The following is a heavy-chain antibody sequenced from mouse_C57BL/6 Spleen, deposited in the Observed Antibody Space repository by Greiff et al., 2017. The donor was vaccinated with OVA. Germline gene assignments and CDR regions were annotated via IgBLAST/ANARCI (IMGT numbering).Heavy chain of an antibody. J-gene: IGHJ4*01. CDR3: ARQVWDAMDY. D-gene: IGHD4-1*01. CDR2: ISSGSSTI. V-gene: IGHV5-17*01. Sequence: EVKLVESGGGLVKPGGSLKLSCAASGFTFSDYGMHWVRQAPEKGLEWVAYISSGSSTIYYADTVKGRFTISRDNAKNTLFLQMTSLRSEDTAMYYCARQVWDAMDYWGQGTSVTVSS. CDR1: GFTFSDYG.